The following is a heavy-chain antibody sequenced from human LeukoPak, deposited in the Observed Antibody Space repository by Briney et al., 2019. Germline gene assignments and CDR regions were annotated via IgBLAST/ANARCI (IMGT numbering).Heavy chain of an antibody. V-gene: IGHV3-23*01. CDR3: ALHTTGSPNY. CDR1: GFTFSSYA. J-gene: IGHJ4*02. D-gene: IGHD1-26*01. Sequence: PGGSLRLSCAVSGFTFSSYAMSWVRQAPGEGLEWVSVIGGSGGSTYYADSVKGRFTISRDNSKNTLYLQMNSLRAEDTATYYCALHTTGSPNYRGQGTLVTVSS. CDR2: IGGSGGST.